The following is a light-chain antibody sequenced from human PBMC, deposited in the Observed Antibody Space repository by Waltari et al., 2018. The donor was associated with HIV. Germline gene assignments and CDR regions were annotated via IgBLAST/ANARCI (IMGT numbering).Light chain of an antibody. J-gene: IGLJ3*02. CDR2: EDY. V-gene: IGLV6-57*03. CDR1: SGSLASNY. CDR3: QSFDTNNHWV. Sequence: NFMLTQPHSVSESPEKTVTISCTRTSGSLASNYVQWFQQRPGKAPTTLLYEDYQRPSGVPDLFSGTLDESSNSAALTISGVKTEDEADYYCQSFDTNNHWVFGGGTRLTVL.